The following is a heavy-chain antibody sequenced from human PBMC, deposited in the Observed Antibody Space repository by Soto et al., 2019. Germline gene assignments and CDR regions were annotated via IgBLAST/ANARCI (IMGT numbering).Heavy chain of an antibody. V-gene: IGHV3-48*01. CDR3: ARAWFGENNFDY. D-gene: IGHD3-10*01. CDR2: ISSSSSTT. Sequence: GGSLRLSCAASEFTFSNYAMSWVRQAPGKGLEWVSHISSSSSTTYYADSVKGRFTISRDNAKNSLYLQMNSLRAEDTAVYYCARAWFGENNFDYWGQGTLVTVSS. J-gene: IGHJ4*02. CDR1: EFTFSNYA.